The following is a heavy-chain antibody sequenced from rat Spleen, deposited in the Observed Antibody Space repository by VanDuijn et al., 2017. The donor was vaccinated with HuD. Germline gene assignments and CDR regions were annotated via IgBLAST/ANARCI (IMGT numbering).Heavy chain of an antibody. V-gene: IGHV5-25*01. CDR1: GFTFSNYY. D-gene: IGHD1-6*01. J-gene: IGHJ3*01. CDR3: ARPHMYTTDYYPLFAY. Sequence: EVQLVESGGGLVQPGRSLKLSCAASGFTFSNYYMAWVRQAPKKGLEWVATISTSGSRTYYPDSVKGRFTISRDNAKSSLNLQMNSLKSEDTAPYYGARPHMYTTDYYPLFAYWGQGTLVIVSS. CDR2: ISTSGSRT.